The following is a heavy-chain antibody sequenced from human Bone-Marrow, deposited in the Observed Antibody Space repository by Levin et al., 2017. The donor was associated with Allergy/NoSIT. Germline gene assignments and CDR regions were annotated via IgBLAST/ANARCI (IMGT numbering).Heavy chain of an antibody. V-gene: IGHV3-30*03. CDR3: AREVAAAGADYYYHGLDV. D-gene: IGHD6-13*01. CDR1: GFSFSFYG. J-gene: IGHJ6*02. CDR2: ISYEGSSQ. Sequence: GESLKISCAASGFSFSFYGMHWVRQAPGKGLEWVAFISYEGSSQYYADSVKGRFTISRENSKSMFYLQMNSLRAEDTALYYCAREVAAAGADYYYHGLDVWGQGTTVAVSS.